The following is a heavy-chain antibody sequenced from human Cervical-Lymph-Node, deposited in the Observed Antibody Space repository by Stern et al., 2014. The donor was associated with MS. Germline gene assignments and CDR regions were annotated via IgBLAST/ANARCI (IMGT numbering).Heavy chain of an antibody. J-gene: IGHJ6*02. Sequence: VQLLESGPGLVKPSETLSLTCSVSGGSVNSGSYYWSWIRKPPGKGLEWIGYIYTSGSTAYNPSLKSRVTISVDTSKNQFSLKLSSVTAADTAVYYCARVGGDVDAYNVMDVWGQGTTVSVSS. CDR2: IYTSGST. CDR1: GGSVNSGSYY. V-gene: IGHV4-61*01. CDR3: ARVGGDVDAYNVMDV. D-gene: IGHD5-24*01.